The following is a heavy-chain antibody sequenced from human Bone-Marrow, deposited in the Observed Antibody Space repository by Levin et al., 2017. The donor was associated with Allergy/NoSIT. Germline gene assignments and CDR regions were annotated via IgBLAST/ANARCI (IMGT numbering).Heavy chain of an antibody. D-gene: IGHD1-1*01. J-gene: IGHJ5*02. V-gene: IGHV1-46*02. Sequence: GESLKISCQTSGYTFNMYYMHWVRQAPGQGLEWMGVLDPTGSSTTTAQKFQGRLTMTGDSSTRTVYMELSDLKSEDTAFYFCARSGTGLGNNRFDPWGQRTRVTVSS. CDR2: LDPTGSST. CDR1: GYTFNMYY. CDR3: ARSGTGLGNNRFDP.